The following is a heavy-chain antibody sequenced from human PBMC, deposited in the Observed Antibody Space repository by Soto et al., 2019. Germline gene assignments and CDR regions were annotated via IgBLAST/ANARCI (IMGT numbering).Heavy chain of an antibody. J-gene: IGHJ3*02. D-gene: IGHD6-13*01. CDR1: GFTLSSYW. CDR3: ARDVSPGTSSLYLDAFDI. Sequence: EVQLEESGGDLVQPGGSLRVSCSASGFTLSSYWMTWVRQAPGKGLEWVANINRDGSKQSYLDSVRGRFTISRDNVRQSLYLQMNSLGADDTALYYCARDVSPGTSSLYLDAFDIWGQGTMVTVSS. CDR2: INRDGSKQ. V-gene: IGHV3-7*05.